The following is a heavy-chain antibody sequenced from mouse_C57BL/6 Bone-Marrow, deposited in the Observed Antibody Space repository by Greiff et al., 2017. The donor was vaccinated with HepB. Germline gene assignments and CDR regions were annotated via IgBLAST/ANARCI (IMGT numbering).Heavy chain of an antibody. CDR2: IYPGNSDT. Sequence: VQLQQSGTVLARPGASVKMSCKTSGYTFTSYWMHWVKQRPGQGLEWIGAIYPGNSDTSYNQKFKGKAKLTAVTSASTAYMELSSLTNEDSAVYYCTSDYYGSSSYFGYWGQGTTLTVSS. V-gene: IGHV1-5*01. D-gene: IGHD1-1*01. CDR1: GYTFTSYW. J-gene: IGHJ2*01. CDR3: TSDYYGSSSYFGY.